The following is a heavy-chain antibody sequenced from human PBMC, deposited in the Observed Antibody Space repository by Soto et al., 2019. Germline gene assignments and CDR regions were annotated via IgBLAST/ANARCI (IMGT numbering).Heavy chain of an antibody. D-gene: IGHD6-13*01. V-gene: IGHV5-51*01. CDR1: GYSFTSYW. J-gene: IGHJ6*02. CDR2: IYPGDSDT. Sequence: GESLKISCKGSGYSFTSYWIGWVRQMPGKGLEWMGIIYPGDSDTRYSPSFQGQVTISADKSISTAYLQWSSLKASDTAMYYCARTAAAGKYYYGMDVWGQGSTVTVSS. CDR3: ARTAAAGKYYYGMDV.